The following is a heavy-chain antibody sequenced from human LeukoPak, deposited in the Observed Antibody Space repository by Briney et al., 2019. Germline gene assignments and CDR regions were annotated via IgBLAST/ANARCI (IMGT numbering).Heavy chain of an antibody. J-gene: IGHJ4*02. D-gene: IGHD3-9*01. V-gene: IGHV3-74*01. CDR1: GFTFSSYW. CDR2: IDTDGSST. Sequence: GSLRLSCVASGFTFSSYWMHWVRQAPGKGLVWVSRIDTDGSSTIYADSVKGRFTISRDNAKNTLYLQMNSLRAEDTAVYYCARDEGNTGYYYWGQGTLVTVSS. CDR3: ARDEGNTGYYY.